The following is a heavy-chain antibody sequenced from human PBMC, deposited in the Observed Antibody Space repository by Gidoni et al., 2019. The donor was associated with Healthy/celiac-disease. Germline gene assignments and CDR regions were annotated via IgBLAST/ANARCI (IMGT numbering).Heavy chain of an antibody. CDR1: GGSISSYY. CDR2: IYYSGST. CDR3: ARAGFGEFVDY. V-gene: IGHV4-59*08. D-gene: IGHD3-10*01. Sequence: QVQLQESGPGLVKPSETLSLTCTVSGGSISSYYWSWIRQPPGKGLEWIGYIYYSGSTNYNPSLKSRVTISVDTSKNQFSLKPSSVTAADTAVYYCARAGFGEFVDYWGQGTLVTVSS. J-gene: IGHJ4*02.